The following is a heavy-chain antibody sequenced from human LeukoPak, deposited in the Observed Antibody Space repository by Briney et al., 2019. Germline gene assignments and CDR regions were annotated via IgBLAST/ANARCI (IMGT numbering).Heavy chain of an antibody. CDR3: SRGTVLVAAGGYYFDY. D-gene: IGHD2-15*01. CDR1: GFSFGDYA. J-gene: IGHJ4*02. V-gene: IGHV3-49*04. CDR2: IRSKAYGGTT. Sequence: DPGGSLRLSCTASGFSFGDYAMSWVRQAPGKGLEWVGFIRSKAYGGTTEYAASVKGRFTISRDDSKSIAYLQMNSLKTEHTRVYYCSRGTVLVAAGGYYFDYWGQGTLVTVSS.